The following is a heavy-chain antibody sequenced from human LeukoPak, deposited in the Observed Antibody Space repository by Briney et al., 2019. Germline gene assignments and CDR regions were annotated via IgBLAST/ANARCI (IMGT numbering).Heavy chain of an antibody. V-gene: IGHV3-7*04. D-gene: IGHD6-19*01. CDR1: GFTFRNHR. Sequence: PGGSLRLSCSCSGFTFRNHRMTWVRQAPGKGLEWAAHIKHDGSDKYYVDSVKGRFSISRDNAKNSLYLQMTSLRAEDTAVYYCARFVIAVPGRDWFEPWGQGTLVTVSS. J-gene: IGHJ5*02. CDR3: ARFVIAVPGRDWFEP. CDR2: IKHDGSDK.